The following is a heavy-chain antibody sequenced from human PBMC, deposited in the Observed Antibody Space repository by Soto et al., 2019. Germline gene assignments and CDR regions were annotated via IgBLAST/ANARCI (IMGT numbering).Heavy chain of an antibody. CDR3: ARRITMVRGPYYYYGMDV. V-gene: IGHV3-48*02. CDR1: GFTFSSHG. Sequence: PGGSLRLSCGASGFTFSSHGMTWVRQAPGKGLEWVAFISSTSSTKNYADSVKGRFTISRDNTKNSLYLQMSSLRDEDTAVYYCARRITMVRGPYYYYGMDVWGQGTTVTVSS. J-gene: IGHJ6*02. CDR2: ISSTSSTK. D-gene: IGHD3-10*01.